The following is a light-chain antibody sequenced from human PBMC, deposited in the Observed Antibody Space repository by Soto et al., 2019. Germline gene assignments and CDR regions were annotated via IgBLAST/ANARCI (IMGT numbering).Light chain of an antibody. CDR3: QQYNNWPPKWT. CDR2: GAS. Sequence: EIVMTQSPATLSVSPWERATLSCRASQSVSRNLAWYQQRPGQAPRLLIYGASTRATGIPARFSGSGSGTEFTLTISSLQSEDFAVYYCQQYNNWPPKWTFGQGTKVDIK. J-gene: IGKJ1*01. CDR1: QSVSRN. V-gene: IGKV3-15*01.